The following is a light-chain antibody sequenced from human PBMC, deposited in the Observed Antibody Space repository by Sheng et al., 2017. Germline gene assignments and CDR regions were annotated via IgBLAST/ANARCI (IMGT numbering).Light chain of an antibody. Sequence: IQLTQSPSSLSASVGDRVTITCRASQGISSYFAWYQQKPGKAPQLLIYAESTLQSGVPSRFSGSGSGTDYTLTISSLQPEDSATYYCQQLNSYPYTFGQGTKLEI. CDR3: QQLNSYPYT. CDR2: AES. J-gene: IGKJ2*01. CDR1: QGISSY. V-gene: IGKV1-9*01.